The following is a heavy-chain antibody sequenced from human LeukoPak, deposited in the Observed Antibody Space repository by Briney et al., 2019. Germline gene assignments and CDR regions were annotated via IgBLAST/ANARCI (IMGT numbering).Heavy chain of an antibody. CDR1: GFTFSSYS. CDR2: ISSSSSYI. D-gene: IGHD6-13*01. CDR3: ASASLESSWFQYYYYGMDV. Sequence: PGGSLRLSCAASGFTFSSYSMNWVRQAPGKGLEWVLSISSSSSYIYYADSVKGRFTISRDNAKNSLYLQMNSLRAEDTAVYYCASASLESSWFQYYYYGMDVWGQGTTVTVSS. J-gene: IGHJ6*02. V-gene: IGHV3-21*01.